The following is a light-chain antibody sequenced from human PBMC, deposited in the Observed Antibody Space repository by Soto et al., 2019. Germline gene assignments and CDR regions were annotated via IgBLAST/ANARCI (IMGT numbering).Light chain of an antibody. J-gene: IGKJ2*01. CDR1: QSVSSSY. Sequence: EIVLTQSPGTLSLSPGERATLSCRASQSVSSSYLAWYQQKPGQAPRLLIYGASSRATGIPDRFSGSGSGTDFTLTISRLESEDFAVYYCQKYGNSPLYTFGQGTQLEIK. CDR3: QKYGNSPLYT. CDR2: GAS. V-gene: IGKV3-20*01.